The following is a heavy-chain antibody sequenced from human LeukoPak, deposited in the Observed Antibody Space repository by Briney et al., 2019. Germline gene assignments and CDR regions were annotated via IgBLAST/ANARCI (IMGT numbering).Heavy chain of an antibody. V-gene: IGHV3-23*01. CDR3: AKGVYGSGSYREYFEQ. D-gene: IGHD3-10*01. CDR1: GSTFNNYA. CDR2: SSASGDSP. J-gene: IGHJ1*01. Sequence: GGSLRLSCTASGSTFNNYAMSWVRQAPGKGLERVSASSASGDSPYYADSVKGRFTISRDNSKNTLDLQMNSLRVEDTAVYYCAKGVYGSGSYREYFEQWGQGTLVTVSS.